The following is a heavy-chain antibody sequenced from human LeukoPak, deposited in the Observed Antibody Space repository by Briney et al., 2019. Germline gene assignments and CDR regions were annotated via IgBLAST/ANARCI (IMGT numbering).Heavy chain of an antibody. J-gene: IGHJ4*02. V-gene: IGHV3-21*01. Sequence: GGSLRLSCAASGFTFITYSMNWVRQAPGEGLEWVSSISSSSSYIYYADSVRGRFTISRDNPKNSLYLQMNSLRAEDTAVYYCARVALVSGPSYGSESEAADYWGQGTLVTVSS. CDR3: ARVALVSGPSYGSESEAADY. D-gene: IGHD3-10*01. CDR1: GFTFITYS. CDR2: ISSSSSYI.